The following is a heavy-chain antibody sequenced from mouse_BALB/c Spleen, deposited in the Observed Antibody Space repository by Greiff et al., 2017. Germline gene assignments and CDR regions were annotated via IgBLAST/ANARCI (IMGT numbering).Heavy chain of an antibody. CDR2: ISYSGST. V-gene: IGHV3-2*02. CDR3: ARENTENYFVY. CDR1: GYSITSDYA. J-gene: IGHJ2*01. Sequence: EVQLQESGPGLVKPSQSLSLTCTVTGYSITSDYAWNWIRQFPGNKLEWMGYISYSGSTSYNPSLKSRISITRDTSKNQFFLQLNSLTTEDTATYYCARENTENYFVYWGAGTTLTVSS.